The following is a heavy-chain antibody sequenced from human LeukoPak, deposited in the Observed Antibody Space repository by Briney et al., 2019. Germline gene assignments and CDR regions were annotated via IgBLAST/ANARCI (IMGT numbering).Heavy chain of an antibody. V-gene: IGHV3-7*01. CDR3: ARSITMIVVVITTLFDY. J-gene: IGHJ4*02. D-gene: IGHD3-22*01. Sequence: GGSLRLSCAASGFTFSSYWMSWVRQAPGKGLERVANIKQDGSEKYYVDSVKGRFTISRDNAKNSLYLQMNSLRAEDTAVYYCARSITMIVVVITTLFDYWGQGTLVTVSS. CDR1: GFTFSSYW. CDR2: IKQDGSEK.